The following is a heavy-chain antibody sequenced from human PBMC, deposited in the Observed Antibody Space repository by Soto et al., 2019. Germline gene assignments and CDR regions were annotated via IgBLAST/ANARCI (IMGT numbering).Heavy chain of an antibody. CDR3: ARDSPFDASSGYLEY. CDR1: GFTFSSYA. D-gene: IGHD3-22*01. Sequence: GGSLRLSCAASGFTFSSYAMHWVRQAPGKGLEWVAVISYDGSNKYYADSVKGRFTISRDNSKNTLYLQMNSLRAEDTAVYYCARDSPFDASSGYLEYWGQGTLVTVSS. V-gene: IGHV3-30-3*01. J-gene: IGHJ4*02. CDR2: ISYDGSNK.